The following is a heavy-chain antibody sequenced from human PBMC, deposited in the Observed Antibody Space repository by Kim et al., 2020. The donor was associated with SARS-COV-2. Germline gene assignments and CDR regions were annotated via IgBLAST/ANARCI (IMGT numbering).Heavy chain of an antibody. CDR1: GFSFNNYW. CDR2: IKEVGSDK. Sequence: AASGFSFNNYWMSWVRQAPGKGLEWVANIKEVGSDKYSEDSVKGRFTISRDNAKKSLYLQMNSLRAEDTAVYYCTSGWGWYFNYWGRGTLAT. CDR3: TSGWGWYFNY. D-gene: IGHD6-19*01. V-gene: IGHV3-7*03. J-gene: IGHJ4*02.